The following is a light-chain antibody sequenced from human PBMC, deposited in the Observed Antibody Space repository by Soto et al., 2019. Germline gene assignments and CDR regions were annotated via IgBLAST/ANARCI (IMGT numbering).Light chain of an antibody. J-gene: IGKJ1*01. Sequence: DIQMTQSPSTLSASVGDRVTITCRASQSISAWLAWYQHKPGKAPNLLIYDVSTLDSGVPSRFSGSASGTEFTLTISSLESDDFATYYCQQYHRYSTFGQGTRVDIK. CDR2: DVS. CDR1: QSISAW. V-gene: IGKV1-5*01. CDR3: QQYHRYST.